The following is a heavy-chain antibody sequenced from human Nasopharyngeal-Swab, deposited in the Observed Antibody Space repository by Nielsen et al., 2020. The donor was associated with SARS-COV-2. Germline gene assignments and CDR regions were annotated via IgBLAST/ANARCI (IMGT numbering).Heavy chain of an antibody. CDR2: INANSGVT. J-gene: IGHJ4*02. CDR1: GYTFTDYH. Sequence: ASVKVSCKASGYTFTDYHLHWIRQAPGHGLEWLGWINANSGVTNYAHKFKGRLTVTRDTSMNTAYMDLSTLRSGDTAVYYCAREPDMVRGITLFDYWGQGTLVTVSS. D-gene: IGHD3-10*01. CDR3: AREPDMVRGITLFDY. V-gene: IGHV1-2*07.